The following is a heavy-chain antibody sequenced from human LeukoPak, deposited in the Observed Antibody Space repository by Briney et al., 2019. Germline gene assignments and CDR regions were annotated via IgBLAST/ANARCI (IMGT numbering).Heavy chain of an antibody. CDR1: GFTFNTYV. Sequence: GGSLRLSCAGSGFTFNTYVMSWVRQAPGKGLEWMAVISSDGNNKYYANSVKGRFAISRDNSKTTLFLQMDSLRPEDTALYYCARRGQELGHVFDIWGQGTMVTVSS. D-gene: IGHD7-27*01. CDR2: ISSDGNNK. J-gene: IGHJ3*02. CDR3: ARRGQELGHVFDI. V-gene: IGHV3-30*09.